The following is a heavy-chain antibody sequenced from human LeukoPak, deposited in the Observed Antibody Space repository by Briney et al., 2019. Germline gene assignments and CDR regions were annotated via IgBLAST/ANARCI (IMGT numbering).Heavy chain of an antibody. D-gene: IGHD5-18*01. CDR1: GGSISSYY. CDR3: ARERSYGYFLPLPA. CDR2: IYTSGST. V-gene: IGHV4-4*07. J-gene: IGHJ5*02. Sequence: SETLSLTCTVSGGSISSYYWSWIRQPAGKGLEWIGRIYTSGSTNYNPSLKSRVTISVDTSKNQFSLKLSSVTAADTAVYYCARERSYGYFLPLPAWGQGTLVTVSS.